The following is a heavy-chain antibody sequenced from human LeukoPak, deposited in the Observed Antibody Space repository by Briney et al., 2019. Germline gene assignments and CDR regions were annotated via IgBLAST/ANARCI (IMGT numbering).Heavy chain of an antibody. V-gene: IGHV4-34*01. J-gene: IGHJ4*02. D-gene: IGHD3-9*01. CDR1: GGSFGGYY. CDR3: ARGATAYDILTGYSGEGYFDY. CDR2: INHSGST. Sequence: SETLSLTCAVYGGSFGGYYWSWIRQPPGKGLEWIGEINHSGSTNYNPSLKSRVTISVDTSKNQFSLKLSSVTAADTAVYYCARGATAYDILTGYSGEGYFDYWGQGTLVTVSS.